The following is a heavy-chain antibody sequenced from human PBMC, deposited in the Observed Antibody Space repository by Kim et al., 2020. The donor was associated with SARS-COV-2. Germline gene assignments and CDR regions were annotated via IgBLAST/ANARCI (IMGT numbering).Heavy chain of an antibody. D-gene: IGHD6-6*01. J-gene: IGHJ6*02. CDR3: ARGRLALDV. CDR2: SEK. Sequence: SEKYYVASVKGRFTISRDNAKNSLYLQMISLRGEDTAVYYCARGRLALDVCGQGTTVTVSS. V-gene: IGHV3-7*01.